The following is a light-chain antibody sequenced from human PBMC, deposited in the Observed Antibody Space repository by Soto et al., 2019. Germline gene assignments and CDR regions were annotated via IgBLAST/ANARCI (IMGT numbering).Light chain of an antibody. CDR1: SSNIGSTYD. J-gene: IGLJ1*01. CDR2: GNT. CDR3: QSYDDSLSVHYV. V-gene: IGLV1-40*01. Sequence: QSVLTQPPSVSGAPGQRVTISCTGSSSNIGSTYDVQWSQQLPGTAPKLLIHGNTNRPSGVPDRFSGSKSGTSASLAITGLQADDEADYYCQSYDDSLSVHYVFGTGTQLTVL.